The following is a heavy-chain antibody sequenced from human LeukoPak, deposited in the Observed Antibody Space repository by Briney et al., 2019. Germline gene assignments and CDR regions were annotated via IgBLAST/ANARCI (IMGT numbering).Heavy chain of an antibody. D-gene: IGHD5-24*01. J-gene: IGHJ5*02. CDR2: ISPSGGST. CDR1: GYTFTSYG. V-gene: IGHV1-46*01. CDR3: ARDNSVRDEAXXFNP. Sequence: ASVKVSCKASGYTFTSYGISWVRQAPGQGLEWMGVISPSGGSTTYAQKFQGRVTLTRDMSTSTDYLELSSLRSEDTAVYYCARDNSVRDEAXXFNPWXXXTLVTVS.